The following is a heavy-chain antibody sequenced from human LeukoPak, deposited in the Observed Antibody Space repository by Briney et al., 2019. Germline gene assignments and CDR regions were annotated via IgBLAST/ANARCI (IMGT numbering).Heavy chain of an antibody. CDR3: TTDDTVAGTGY. Sequence: GGSLRLSCAASGFTFDDYAMHWVRQAPGKGLEWVGRIKSKTDGGTTDYAAPVKGRFTISRDDSKNTLYLQMNSLKTEDTAVYYCTTDDTVAGTGYWGQGTLVTVCS. CDR1: GFTFDDYA. D-gene: IGHD6-19*01. CDR2: IKSKTDGGTT. V-gene: IGHV3-15*01. J-gene: IGHJ4*02.